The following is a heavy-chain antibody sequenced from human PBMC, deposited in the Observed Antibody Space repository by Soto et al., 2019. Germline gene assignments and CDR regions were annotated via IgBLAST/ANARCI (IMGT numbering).Heavy chain of an antibody. Sequence: EVQLLESGGDLVQPGGSLRLSCAASGFTFSSYAMSWVRQAPGKGPEWFSSMSGSGDNTYYSDSVKGRFSISRDNSKNALYLQMSIRRVDDTAVYYFAKGRTYNYAHYFDPWGQGTLVTVSS. V-gene: IGHV3-23*01. J-gene: IGHJ5*02. CDR3: AKGRTYNYAHYFDP. CDR1: GFTFSSYA. D-gene: IGHD1-1*01. CDR2: MSGSGDNT.